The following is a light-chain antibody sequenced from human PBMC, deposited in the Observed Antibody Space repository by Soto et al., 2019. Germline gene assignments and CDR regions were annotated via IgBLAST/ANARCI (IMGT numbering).Light chain of an antibody. Sequence: SYELTQPPSVSVAPGQTARITCGGNKIGSKSVHWYQQKPGQAPVLVVYDDSDRPSGIPERFSGSNSGNTATLTISRVEAGDEADYYCQVWDNDTDHPFGGGTKVTVL. J-gene: IGLJ2*01. CDR1: KIGSKS. CDR2: DDS. V-gene: IGLV3-21*02. CDR3: QVWDNDTDHP.